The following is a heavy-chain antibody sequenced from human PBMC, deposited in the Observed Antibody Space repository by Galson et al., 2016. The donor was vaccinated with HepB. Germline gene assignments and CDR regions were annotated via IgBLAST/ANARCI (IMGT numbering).Heavy chain of an antibody. J-gene: IGHJ4*02. D-gene: IGHD4-17*01. CDR2: ISPSRGTT. V-gene: IGHV3-23*01. CDR3: ARVSNSFYGDYFDY. CDR1: GVTFSNYA. Sequence: ALRLSCGASGVTFSNYAMNWVRQAPGPGVEWVATISPSRGTTYYADYVKCRFTISRDNSKTTLCLQMNSRRAEDTAGYYCARVSNSFYGDYFDYWGQGTLVTVST.